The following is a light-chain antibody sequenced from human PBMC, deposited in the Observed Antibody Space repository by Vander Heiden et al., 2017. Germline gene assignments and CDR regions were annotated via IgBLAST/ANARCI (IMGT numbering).Light chain of an antibody. Sequence: QSALTQPRSVSGSPGQPVTISSTGTSSDVGGYHYFSWYQQHPGKAPKLMIYDVSKRPSGVPDRFAGSKSGNTASLTISGRQAEDEADYYCCSYAGKEVVFGGGTKLTVL. CDR1: SSDVGGYHY. CDR2: DVS. CDR3: CSYAGKEVV. J-gene: IGLJ2*01. V-gene: IGLV2-11*01.